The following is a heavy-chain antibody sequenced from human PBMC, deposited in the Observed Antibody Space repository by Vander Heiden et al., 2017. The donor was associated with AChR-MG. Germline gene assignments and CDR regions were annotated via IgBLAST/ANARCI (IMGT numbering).Heavy chain of an antibody. Sequence: QVQLVQSGAEVKKPGSSVKVSCKASGGTFSSYAISWVRQAPGQGLEWMGGIIPICGTANYAQKFQGRVTITADESTSTAYMELSSLRSEDTAVYYCARTVTYYYDSSGHSYYFDYWGQGTLVTVSS. CDR2: IIPICGTA. CDR3: ARTVTYYYDSSGHSYYFDY. CDR1: GGTFSSYA. V-gene: IGHV1-69*01. D-gene: IGHD3-22*01. J-gene: IGHJ4*02.